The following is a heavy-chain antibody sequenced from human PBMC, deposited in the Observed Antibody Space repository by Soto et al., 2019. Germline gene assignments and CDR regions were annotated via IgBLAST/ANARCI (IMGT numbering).Heavy chain of an antibody. CDR1: GGTYANYN. Sequence: SSVKLSSKASGGTYANYNANWLRQATGQGLEWMGWMNPNSGNTGYAQKFQGRVTMTRNTSISTAYMELSSLRSEDTAVYYCARRGLSSPSPFTYHYYGMDVWG. V-gene: IGHV1-8*01. J-gene: IGHJ6*02. CDR2: MNPNSGNT. CDR3: ARRGLSSPSPFTYHYYGMDV. D-gene: IGHD6-6*01.